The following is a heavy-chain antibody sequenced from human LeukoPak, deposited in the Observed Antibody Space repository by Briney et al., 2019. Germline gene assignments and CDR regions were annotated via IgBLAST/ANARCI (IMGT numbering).Heavy chain of an antibody. D-gene: IGHD2-15*01. Sequence: SETLSLTWAVYGGSFSGYYWSWIRQPPGKGLEWIGEINHSGSTNYNPSLKSRVTISVDTSKNQFSLKLSSVTAADTAVYYCAREEVVWGQGTLVTVSS. CDR1: GGSFSGYY. V-gene: IGHV4-34*01. J-gene: IGHJ4*02. CDR2: INHSGST. CDR3: AREEVV.